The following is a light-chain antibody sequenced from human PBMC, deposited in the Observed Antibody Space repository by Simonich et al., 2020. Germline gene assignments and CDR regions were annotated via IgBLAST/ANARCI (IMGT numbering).Light chain of an antibody. CDR2: GTS. CDR1: QSVSSN. J-gene: IGKJ2*01. Sequence: EIVMTQSPATLSVSPGERATLPCRASQSVSSNLAWYQQKPGQAPRHLIYGTSTRATGIPARFSGSGSGTEFTLTISSLEPEDFAVYYCQQRSNWPPYTFGQGTKLEIK. CDR3: QQRSNWPPYT. V-gene: IGKV3-15*01.